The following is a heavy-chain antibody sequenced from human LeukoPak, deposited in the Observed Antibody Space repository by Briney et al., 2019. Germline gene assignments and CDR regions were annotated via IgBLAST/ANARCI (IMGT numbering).Heavy chain of an antibody. CDR1: GFTFSSYA. CDR2: ISSNGGST. CDR3: ARDLAAANY. D-gene: IGHD6-13*01. J-gene: IGHJ4*02. V-gene: IGHV3-64*01. Sequence: GGSLRLSCAASGFTFSSYAMHWVRPAPGKGLEYVSAISSNGGSTCYANSVKGRFTISRDNSKNTLYLQMGSLRAEDMAVYYCARDLAAANYWGQGTLVTVSS.